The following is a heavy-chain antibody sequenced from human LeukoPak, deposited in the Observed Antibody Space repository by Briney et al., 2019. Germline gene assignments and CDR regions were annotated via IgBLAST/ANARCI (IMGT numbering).Heavy chain of an antibody. CDR3: ARGNDYGDYSAAV. CDR1: GFTFSSYA. V-gene: IGHV3-64*01. Sequence: GGCLRLSCAAYGFTFSSYAMHWVRQAPGKGLEYVSAISSNGGSTYYANSVKGRFTISRDNSKNTLYLQMGSLRAEDMAVYYCARGNDYGDYSAAVWGQGTLVTVSS. D-gene: IGHD4-17*01. CDR2: ISSNGGST. J-gene: IGHJ4*02.